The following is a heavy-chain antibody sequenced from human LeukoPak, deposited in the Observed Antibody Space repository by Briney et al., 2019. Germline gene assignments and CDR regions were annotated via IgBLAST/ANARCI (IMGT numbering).Heavy chain of an antibody. V-gene: IGHV3-21*04. J-gene: IGHJ4*02. D-gene: IGHD3-22*01. CDR2: ISSSSSYI. Sequence: GGSLRLSCAASGFTFSSYSMNWVRQAPGKGLEWVSSISSSSSYIYYADSVKGRFTISRDNAKNSLYLQMNSLRAEDTAVYYCARKSDYDSSGYYPVYYWGQGTLVTVSS. CDR1: GFTFSSYS. CDR3: ARKSDYDSSGYYPVYY.